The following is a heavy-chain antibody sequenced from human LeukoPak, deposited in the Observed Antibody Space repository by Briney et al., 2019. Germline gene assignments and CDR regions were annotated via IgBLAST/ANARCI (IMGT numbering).Heavy chain of an antibody. Sequence: SETLSLTCTVSGGSINSGDYYWTWIRQPPGKGLEWIGYIYYSGSTYYNPSLKSRVTISIDTSKKQFFLDLSSVTAADTAVYYCARKVVADTAFDFWGQGTLVTVSS. CDR2: IYYSGST. V-gene: IGHV4-30-4*01. D-gene: IGHD2-15*01. J-gene: IGHJ4*02. CDR3: ARKVVADTAFDF. CDR1: GGSINSGDYY.